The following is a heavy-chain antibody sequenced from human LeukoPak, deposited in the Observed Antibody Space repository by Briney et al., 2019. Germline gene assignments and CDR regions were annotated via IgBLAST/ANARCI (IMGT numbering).Heavy chain of an antibody. D-gene: IGHD6-6*01. CDR2: INHSGST. V-gene: IGHV4-34*01. Sequence: SETLSLTCAVYGGSFSGYYWSWIRQPPGKGLEWIGEINHSGSTNYNPSLKSRVTISVDTSKNQFSLKLSSVTAADTVVYYCARQYSSSSGFDYWGQGTLVTVSS. CDR3: ARQYSSSSGFDY. CDR1: GGSFSGYY. J-gene: IGHJ4*02.